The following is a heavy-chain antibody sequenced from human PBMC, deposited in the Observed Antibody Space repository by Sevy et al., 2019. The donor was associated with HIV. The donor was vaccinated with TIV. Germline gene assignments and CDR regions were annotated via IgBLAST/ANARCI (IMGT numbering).Heavy chain of an antibody. J-gene: IGHJ4*02. V-gene: IGHV3-7*01. Sequence: GESLKISCSASGFSLKNYWISWVRQAPGKGLEWVANINQDGSVRYYIDSVKGRFTISRDDARNLAFLYMDSLRADDTARYYCVTAIQAEGSLWGQGTLVTVSS. CDR3: VTAIQAEGSL. D-gene: IGHD2-2*02. CDR2: INQDGSVR. CDR1: GFSLKNYW.